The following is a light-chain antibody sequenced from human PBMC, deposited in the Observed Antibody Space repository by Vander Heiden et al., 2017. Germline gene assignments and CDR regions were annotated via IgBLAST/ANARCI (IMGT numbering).Light chain of an antibody. CDR2: DAS. CDR3: QQRNNGHPHNT. V-gene: IGKV3-11*01. CDR1: QSVSSY. Sequence: VVLTQSPATLSLSPGDRATLSRRASQSVSSYFAWYKQKPGQAPRLLIYDASNRATVIKARFSGSGGGTDVTLTINSREPEDFEVYYCQQRNNGHPHNTFGQGTQMEIK. J-gene: IGKJ5*01.